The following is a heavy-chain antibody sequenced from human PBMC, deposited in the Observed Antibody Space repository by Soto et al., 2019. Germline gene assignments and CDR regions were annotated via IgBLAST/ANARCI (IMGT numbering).Heavy chain of an antibody. V-gene: IGHV1-2*04. J-gene: IGHJ6*03. CDR1: GYTFTGYY. D-gene: IGHD4-17*01. Sequence: ASVKVSCKASGYTFTGYYMHWVRQAPGQGLEWMGWINPNSGGTNYAQKFQGWVTMTRDTSISTAYMELSRLRSDDTAVYYCARGYGDYVLNYMDVWGKGTTVTVSS. CDR2: INPNSGGT. CDR3: ARGYGDYVLNYMDV.